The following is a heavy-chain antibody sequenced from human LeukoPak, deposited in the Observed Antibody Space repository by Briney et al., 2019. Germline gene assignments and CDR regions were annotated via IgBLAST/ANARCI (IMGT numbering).Heavy chain of an antibody. CDR3: ARDLRSSGYYAFDY. CDR1: GFSFGSYS. Sequence: GGSLRLSCAASGFSFGSYSMNWVRQAPGKGLEWVSSITTSSTYIYYADSVKGRFTTSRDNAKNSLYLQMNSLRAEDTAVYYGARDLRSSGYYAFDYWGQGTLVTVSS. V-gene: IGHV3-21*01. D-gene: IGHD3-22*01. J-gene: IGHJ4*02. CDR2: ITTSSTYI.